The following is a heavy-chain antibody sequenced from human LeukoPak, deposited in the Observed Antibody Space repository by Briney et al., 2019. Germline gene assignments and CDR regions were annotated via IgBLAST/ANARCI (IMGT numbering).Heavy chain of an antibody. D-gene: IGHD1-26*01. CDR2: IRNKANIYTT. V-gene: IGHV3-72*01. CDR3: ARAPNSGTLGEDY. J-gene: IGHJ4*02. CDR1: GFTFSDHY. Sequence: GGSLRLSCAASGFTFSDHYMDWVRQAPGKGLEWVGRIRNKANIYTTEYAASVKGRFTISRVDSKNSLYLQMNSLKTEDTAVYYCARAPNSGTLGEDYWGQGTLVTVSS.